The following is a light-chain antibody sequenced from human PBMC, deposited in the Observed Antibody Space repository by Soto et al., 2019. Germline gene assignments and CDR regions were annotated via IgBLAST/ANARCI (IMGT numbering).Light chain of an antibody. CDR2: DAS. J-gene: IGKJ1*01. CDR1: QSISGY. V-gene: IGKV1-5*01. CDR3: QQYNTYPWT. Sequence: DIQLTQSPSFLSASVGDRVTITCRSSQSISGYLAWYQQKPGKAPKLLIHDASSLESGVPSRFSGSASGTEFTLTISSLQPDDFATYYCQQYNTYPWTFGQGTKVDIK.